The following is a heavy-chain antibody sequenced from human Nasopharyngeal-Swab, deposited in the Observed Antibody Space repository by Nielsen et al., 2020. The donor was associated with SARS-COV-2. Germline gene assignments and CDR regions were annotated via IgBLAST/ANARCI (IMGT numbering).Heavy chain of an antibody. CDR1: GFTFSSYW. V-gene: IGHV3-7*04. CDR3: ARVILWAFDY. D-gene: IGHD3-10*01. CDR2: IKQDGSEK. J-gene: IGHJ4*02. Sequence: ETLSLTCAASGFTFSSYWMSWVRQAPGKGLEWVANIKQDGSEKYYVDSVKGRFTISRDNAKNSPYLQMNSLRAEDTAVYYCARVILWAFDYWGQGTLVTVSS.